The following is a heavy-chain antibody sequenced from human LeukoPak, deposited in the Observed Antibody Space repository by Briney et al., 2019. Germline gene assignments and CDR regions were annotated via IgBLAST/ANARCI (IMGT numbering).Heavy chain of an antibody. D-gene: IGHD3-10*01. CDR1: GGSISSSSYY. Sequence: SETLSLTCTVSGGSISSSSYYWGWIRQPPGKGLEWIGSIYYSGSTYYNPPLKSRVTISVDTSKNQFSLKLSSVTAADTAVYYCARFVAGSYFLDDYWGQGTLVTVSS. V-gene: IGHV4-39*07. CDR3: ARFVAGSYFLDDY. CDR2: IYYSGST. J-gene: IGHJ4*02.